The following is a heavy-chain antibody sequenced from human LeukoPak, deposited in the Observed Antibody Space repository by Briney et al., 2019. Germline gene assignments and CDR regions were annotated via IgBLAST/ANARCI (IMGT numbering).Heavy chain of an antibody. V-gene: IGHV4-34*01. Sequence: SETLSLTCAVYGGSFSGYYWSWIRQPPGKGLEWIGEINHSGSTNYNPSLKSRVTISVDTSKNQFSLKLSSVTAADTAVYYCARGKAWWGNWFDPWGQGTLVTVSS. CDR1: GGSFSGYY. J-gene: IGHJ5*02. CDR2: INHSGST. D-gene: IGHD2-15*01. CDR3: ARGKAWWGNWFDP.